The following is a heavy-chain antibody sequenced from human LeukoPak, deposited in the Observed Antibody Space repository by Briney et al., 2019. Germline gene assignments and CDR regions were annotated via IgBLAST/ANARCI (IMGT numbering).Heavy chain of an antibody. Sequence: GGSLRLSCAASEFTFSDYYMSWIRQAPGKGLEWVSYISSSGSTIYYADSVKGRFTISRDNAKNTLYLQMNSLRAEDTAVYYCAKMAGTSLFDYWGQGTLVTVSS. CDR3: AKMAGTSLFDY. CDR1: EFTFSDYY. J-gene: IGHJ4*02. CDR2: ISSSGSTI. V-gene: IGHV3-11*01. D-gene: IGHD6-19*01.